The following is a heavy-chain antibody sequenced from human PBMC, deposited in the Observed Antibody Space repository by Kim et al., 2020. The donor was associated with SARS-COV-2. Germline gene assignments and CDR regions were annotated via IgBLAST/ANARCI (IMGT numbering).Heavy chain of an antibody. J-gene: IGHJ4*02. CDR1: GFTFSGSA. CDR3: TGQFEC. CDR2: IRSKANSYTT. V-gene: IGHV3-73*01. Sequence: GGSLRLSCAASGFTFSGSAMHWVRQASGKGLEWVGRIRSKANSYTTAYAASVKGRFTISRGDSKNTPYLQMNSLKTADTAVYYCTGQFECWGQGTLVTVSS.